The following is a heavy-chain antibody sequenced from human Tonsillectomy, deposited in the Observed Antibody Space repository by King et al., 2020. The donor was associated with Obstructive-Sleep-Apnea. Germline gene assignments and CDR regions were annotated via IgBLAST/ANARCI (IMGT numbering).Heavy chain of an antibody. J-gene: IGHJ5*02. V-gene: IGHV5-51*01. Sequence: VQLVESGAEVKKPGESLKISCKGSGYSFTSYWIGWVRQMPGRGLEWMGIIYPGDSDTRYSPSFQGQVTFSADKSISTAYLQWSSLKASDTAMYYCARLGEVPHSLAVAGLYNWIDPWGQGTLVTVSS. CDR2: IYPGDSDT. CDR1: GYSFTSYW. CDR3: ARLGEVPHSLAVAGLYNWIDP. D-gene: IGHD6-19*01.